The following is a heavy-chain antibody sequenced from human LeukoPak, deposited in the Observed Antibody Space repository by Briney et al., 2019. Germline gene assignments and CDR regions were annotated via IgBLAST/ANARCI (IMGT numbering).Heavy chain of an antibody. CDR1: GGSIRSYY. V-gene: IGHV4-59*01. CDR2: IYHSGST. J-gene: IGHJ4*02. CDR3: ARSRVWSDYWGYFDY. Sequence: SETLSLSCTVSGGSIRSYYWSWVRQPPGKGLEWIGYIYHSGSTNYNPSLKSRVNLSVDMAKNQISLKMSSVTAADTAVYYCARSRVWSDYWGYFDYWGQGILVTVSS. D-gene: IGHD3-3*01.